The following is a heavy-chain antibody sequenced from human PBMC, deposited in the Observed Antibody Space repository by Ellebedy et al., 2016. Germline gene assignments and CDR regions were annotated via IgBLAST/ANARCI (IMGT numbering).Heavy chain of an antibody. V-gene: IGHV2-70*01. J-gene: IGHJ5*02. CDR2: IDWNDDT. D-gene: IGHD5-18*01. Sequence: SGPTLVKPTQALTLTCTFSGFSLTTRGVCLSWLRQPPGKALEWLALIDWNDDTYYNTSLKTRLTISKDTSKNQVVLTMTNMDPVDTATYYCAGIVDCSYGLERSPWFDPWGQGTLVTVSS. CDR1: GFSLTTRGVC. CDR3: AGIVDCSYGLERSPWFDP.